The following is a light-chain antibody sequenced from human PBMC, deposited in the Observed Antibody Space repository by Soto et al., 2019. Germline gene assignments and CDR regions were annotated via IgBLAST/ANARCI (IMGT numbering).Light chain of an antibody. CDR3: NAYRDSSTYV. Sequence: QSALTQPASVSGSPGQSITISCTGTSSDVGGYNFVSWYQQHPGKAPRLMIYDVSHRPSGVSDRFSGSKSGNTASLTISGLQAEDEADYYCNAYRDSSTYVFGTGTKVTVL. CDR1: SSDVGGYNF. CDR2: DVS. J-gene: IGLJ1*01. V-gene: IGLV2-14*03.